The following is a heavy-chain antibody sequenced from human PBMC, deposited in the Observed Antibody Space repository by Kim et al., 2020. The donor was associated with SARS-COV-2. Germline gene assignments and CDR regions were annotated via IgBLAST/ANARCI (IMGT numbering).Heavy chain of an antibody. CDR2: ISGSGGST. Sequence: GGSLRLSCAASGFTFSSYAMSWVRQAPGKGLEWVSAISGSGGSTYYADSVKGRFTISRDNSKNTLYLQMNSMRAEDTAVYYCAKDHAQYSSGWNPPDYWGQGTLVTVSS. CDR3: AKDHAQYSSGWNPPDY. D-gene: IGHD6-19*01. CDR1: GFTFSSYA. V-gene: IGHV3-23*01. J-gene: IGHJ4*02.